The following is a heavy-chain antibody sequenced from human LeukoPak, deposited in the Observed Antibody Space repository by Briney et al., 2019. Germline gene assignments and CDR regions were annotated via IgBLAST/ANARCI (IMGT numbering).Heavy chain of an antibody. CDR1: GYTFTSYY. J-gene: IGHJ6*02. D-gene: IGHD3-10*02. V-gene: IGHV1-46*01. CDR2: INPSGGST. Sequence: GASVKVSCKASGYTFTSYYMHWVRQAPGQGLEWMGIINPSGGSTSYAQKFQGRVTMTRDTSTSTVYMELSSLRAEDTALYYCARDLHYYVAMDVWGQGTTVTVSS. CDR3: ARDLHYYVAMDV.